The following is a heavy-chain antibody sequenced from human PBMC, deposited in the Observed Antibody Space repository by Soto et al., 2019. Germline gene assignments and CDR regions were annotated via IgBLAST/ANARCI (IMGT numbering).Heavy chain of an antibody. D-gene: IGHD4-17*01. CDR2: ISAYNGNT. Sequence: ASVKVSCKASGYTFTSYGISWVRQAPGQGLEWMGWISAYNGNTNYAQKLQGRVTMTTDTSTSTAYMELRSLRSDDTAVYYCGRCGWGAYGDYKKDYWGQGTLVTVSS. CDR3: GRCGWGAYGDYKKDY. V-gene: IGHV1-18*01. CDR1: GYTFTSYG. J-gene: IGHJ4*02.